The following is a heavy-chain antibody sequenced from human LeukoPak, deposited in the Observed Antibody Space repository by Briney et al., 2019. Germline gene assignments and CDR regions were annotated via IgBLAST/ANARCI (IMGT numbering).Heavy chain of an antibody. J-gene: IGHJ4*02. V-gene: IGHV1-2*02. CDR3: ARAWEYCSGGSCPAEY. Sequence: ASVKVSCKASGYTFTGYYMHWVRQAPGQGLEWMGWISPNSGGTNYAQQFQGRVTMTRDTSISTAYMELSRLRSDDTAVYYCARAWEYCSGGSCPAEYWGQGTLVTVSS. CDR2: ISPNSGGT. CDR1: GYTFTGYY. D-gene: IGHD2-15*01.